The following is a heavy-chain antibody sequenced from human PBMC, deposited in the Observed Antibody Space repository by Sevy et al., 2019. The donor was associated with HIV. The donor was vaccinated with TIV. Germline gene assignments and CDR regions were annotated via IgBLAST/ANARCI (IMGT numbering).Heavy chain of an antibody. J-gene: IGHJ4*02. CDR1: GGSFSGYY. Sequence: SETLSLTCAVYGGSFSGYYWSWIRQPPGKGLEWIGEINHSGSTNYNPSLKSRVTISVDTSKNQFSLKLSSVTAADTAVYYCARGQRIAVAGVFDYWGQGTLVTVSS. D-gene: IGHD6-19*01. CDR2: INHSGST. V-gene: IGHV4-34*01. CDR3: ARGQRIAVAGVFDY.